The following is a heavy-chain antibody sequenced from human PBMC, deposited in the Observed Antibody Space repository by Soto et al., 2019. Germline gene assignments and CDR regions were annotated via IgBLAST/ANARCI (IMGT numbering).Heavy chain of an antibody. Sequence: QVQLVQSGAEVKKPGSSVTVSCKASGGTFGNSAISWVRQAPGQGLEWMGGIIPIFPIPDYAQKFQGRVTITADESTGTAYMELTSLRSEDTAVYYCARDKDRQQLGSNYYYGIDVWGQGTTVTVSS. CDR3: ARDKDRQQLGSNYYYGIDV. CDR2: IIPIFPIP. CDR1: GGTFGNSA. D-gene: IGHD6-13*01. J-gene: IGHJ6*02. V-gene: IGHV1-69*12.